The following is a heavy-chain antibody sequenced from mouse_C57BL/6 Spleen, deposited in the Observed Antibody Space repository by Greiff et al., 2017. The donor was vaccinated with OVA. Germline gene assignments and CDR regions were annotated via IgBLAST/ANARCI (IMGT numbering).Heavy chain of an antibody. J-gene: IGHJ3*01. Sequence: VQLQQPGAELVRPGTSVKLSCKASGYTFTSYWMHWVKQRPGQGLEWIGVIDPSDSYTNYNQKFKGKATLTVDTSSSTAYMQLSSLTSEDSAVYYCARDSPGTEAWFAYWGQGTLVTVSA. CDR3: ARDSPGTEAWFAY. CDR2: IDPSDSYT. V-gene: IGHV1-59*01. CDR1: GYTFTSYW. D-gene: IGHD4-1*01.